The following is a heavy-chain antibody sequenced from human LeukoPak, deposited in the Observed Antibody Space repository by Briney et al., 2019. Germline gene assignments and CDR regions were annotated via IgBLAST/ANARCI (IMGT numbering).Heavy chain of an antibody. V-gene: IGHV3-21*01. J-gene: IGHJ4*02. CDR2: ISSSSSYI. Sequence: GGSLRLSCAASGFTFSSYAMYWVRQAPGKGLEWVSSISSSSSYIYYADSVKGRFTISRDNAKNSLYLQMNSLRAEDTAVYYCARADSSGYEDYWGQGTLVTVSS. D-gene: IGHD3-22*01. CDR3: ARADSSGYEDY. CDR1: GFTFSSYA.